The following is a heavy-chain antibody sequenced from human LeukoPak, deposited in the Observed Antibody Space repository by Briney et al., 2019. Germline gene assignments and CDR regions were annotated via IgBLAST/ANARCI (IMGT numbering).Heavy chain of an antibody. J-gene: IGHJ4*02. V-gene: IGHV4-39*07. CDR3: ARVPWYSSGHNFDY. Sequence: SETLSLTCTASGDSITNSNYYWGWVRQSPGRGLEWLGNIFYNGGPYYNPSFKSRVAISVDTSKNQFSLKLSSVTAADTAVYYCARVPWYSSGHNFDYWGQGTLVTVSS. D-gene: IGHD6-19*01. CDR2: IFYNGGP. CDR1: GDSITNSNYY.